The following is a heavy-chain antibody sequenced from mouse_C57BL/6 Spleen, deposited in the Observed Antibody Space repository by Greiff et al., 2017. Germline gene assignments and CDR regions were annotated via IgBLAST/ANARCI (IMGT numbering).Heavy chain of an antibody. CDR2: INYDGSST. CDR1: GFTFSDYY. V-gene: IGHV5-16*01. CDR3: ARDRGGYSLYYAMDY. D-gene: IGHD2-3*01. J-gene: IGHJ4*01. Sequence: EVKLMESEGGLVQPGSSMKLSCTASGFTFSDYYMAWVRQVPEKGLEWVANINYDGSSTYYLDSLKSRFIISRDNAKNILYLQMSSLKSEDTATYYCARDRGGYSLYYAMDYWGQGTSVTVSS.